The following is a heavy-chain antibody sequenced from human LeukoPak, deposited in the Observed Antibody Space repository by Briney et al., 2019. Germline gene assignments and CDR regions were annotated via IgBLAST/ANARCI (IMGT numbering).Heavy chain of an antibody. J-gene: IGHJ6*03. CDR2: IGTASDT. CDR3: DRGPPRGKYYYMDV. D-gene: IGHD1-1*01. CDR1: GFTFSSFD. Sequence: PGGSLRLSCAASGFTFSSFDMHCVRQPTGQGLEWVSTIGTASDTYYPGSVEGRFTLSRDNAKNSLYLQMNRLTAGETAVYYCDRGPPRGKYYYMDVWGKGTTVTVSS. V-gene: IGHV3-13*01.